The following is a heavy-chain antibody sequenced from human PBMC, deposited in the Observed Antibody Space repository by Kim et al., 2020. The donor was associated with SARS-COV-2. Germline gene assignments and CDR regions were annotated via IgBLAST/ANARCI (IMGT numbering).Heavy chain of an antibody. CDR3: ASDYGGSYGGPHNHFD. Sequence: SETLSLTCTVSGDSISSSVYYWGWVRQPPGKGLEWIGTIHYIGTTYYNPSLKSRVTMSVDTSKNQFSLNLGSVTAADTAVYYCASDYGGSYGGPHNHFD. D-gene: IGHD4-17*01. CDR1: GDSISSSVYY. J-gene: IGHJ4*01. CDR2: IHYIGTT. V-gene: IGHV4-39*01.